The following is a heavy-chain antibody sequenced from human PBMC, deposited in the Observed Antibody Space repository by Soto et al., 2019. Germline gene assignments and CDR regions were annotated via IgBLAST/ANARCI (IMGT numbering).Heavy chain of an antibody. Sequence: ASVKVSCKASGGTFSSYAISWVRQAPGQGLEWMGWINPNSGGTNYAQKFQGWVTMTRDTSISTAYMELSRLRSDDTAVYYCAREVSSSFYYYYYGMDVWGQGTTVTVAS. V-gene: IGHV1-2*04. CDR3: AREVSSSFYYYYYGMDV. J-gene: IGHJ6*02. D-gene: IGHD6-6*01. CDR2: INPNSGGT. CDR1: GGTFSSYA.